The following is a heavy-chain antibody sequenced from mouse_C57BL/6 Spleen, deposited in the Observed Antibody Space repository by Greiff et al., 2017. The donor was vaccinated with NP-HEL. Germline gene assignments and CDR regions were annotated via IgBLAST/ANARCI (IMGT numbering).Heavy chain of an antibody. CDR1: GYTFTDYY. V-gene: IGHV1-26*01. Sequence: VQLQQSGPELVKPGASVKISCKASGYTFTDYYMNWVKQSHGKSLEWIGDINPNNGGTSYNQKFKGKATLTVDKSSSTAYMALRSLTSEDSAVYYCARLYYSNYVGWFAYWGQGTLVTVSA. CDR3: ARLYYSNYVGWFAY. CDR2: INPNNGGT. D-gene: IGHD2-5*01. J-gene: IGHJ3*01.